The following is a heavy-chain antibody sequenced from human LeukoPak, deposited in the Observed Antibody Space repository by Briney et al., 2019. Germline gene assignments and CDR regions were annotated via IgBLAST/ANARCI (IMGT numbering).Heavy chain of an antibody. CDR3: AKDGVIFGAHSYYMDV. CDR1: GFTFSTYS. D-gene: IGHD3-3*01. J-gene: IGHJ6*03. CDR2: TSGSGGST. Sequence: GGSLRLSCVASGFTFSTYSMNWVRQAPGKGLEWVSVTSGSGGSTYYADSVKGRFTIPRDNSKNTLYLQMNSLRAEDTAVYYCAKDGVIFGAHSYYMDVWGKGTTVTVSS. V-gene: IGHV3-23*01.